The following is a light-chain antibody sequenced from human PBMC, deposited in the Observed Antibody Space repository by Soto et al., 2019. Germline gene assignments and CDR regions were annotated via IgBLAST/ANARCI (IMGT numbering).Light chain of an antibody. CDR3: FSYAGDGVYV. J-gene: IGLJ1*01. CDR1: NSDVGSYDL. Sequence: SVLTQPSSLSGSPRPSINISCTGTNSDVGSYDLVSWFQQHPGKAPKVVIYEVTKRPSGVSDRFSGFKSGNTASLTISGLQAEDEADYYCFSYAGDGVYVYGTGTKVTVL. CDR2: EVT. V-gene: IGLV2-23*02.